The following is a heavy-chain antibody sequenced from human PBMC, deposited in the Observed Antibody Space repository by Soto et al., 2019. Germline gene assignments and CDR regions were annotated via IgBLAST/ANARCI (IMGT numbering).Heavy chain of an antibody. V-gene: IGHV3-23*01. CDR3: ARTAAGTDY. CDR2: ISGSGGDT. Sequence: GGSLRLSCAASGFTFSSYTMRWVRQAPGKGLEWVSTISGSGGDTYYADSVKGRFTISRDNSKNTLYLQMNSLLAEDTAIYYCARTAAGTDYWGQGTLVTVSS. CDR1: GFTFSSYT. J-gene: IGHJ4*02. D-gene: IGHD6-13*01.